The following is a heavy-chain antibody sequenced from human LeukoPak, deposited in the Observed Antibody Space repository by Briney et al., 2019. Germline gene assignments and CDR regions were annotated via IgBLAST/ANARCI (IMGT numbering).Heavy chain of an antibody. Sequence: PGQSLRLSCTTSGFAFDDFAMSWVRQPAGKGLEWVGFIRRRAYGGAAEYAASVKGRFIISRDDSKGIAYLQMNSLKTEDTAVYYCSRNGLVEFDYWGQGSRVIVSP. J-gene: IGHJ4*02. V-gene: IGHV3-49*04. CDR2: IRRRAYGGAA. CDR3: SRNGLVEFDY. CDR1: GFAFDDFA.